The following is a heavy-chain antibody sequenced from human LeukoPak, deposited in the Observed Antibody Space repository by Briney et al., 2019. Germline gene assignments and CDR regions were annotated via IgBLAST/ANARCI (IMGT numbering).Heavy chain of an antibody. CDR3: ARDLKSSSGGYYYYYMDV. CDR2: ISSSGSTI. V-gene: IGHV3-11*04. J-gene: IGHJ6*03. Sequence: PGGSLRLSCAASGFTFSDYYMSWIRQAPGKGLEWVSYISSSGSTIYYADSVKGRFTISRDNAKNSLYLQMNSLRAKDTAVYYCARDLKSSSGGYYYYYMDVWGKGTTVTVSS. D-gene: IGHD6-13*01. CDR1: GFTFSDYY.